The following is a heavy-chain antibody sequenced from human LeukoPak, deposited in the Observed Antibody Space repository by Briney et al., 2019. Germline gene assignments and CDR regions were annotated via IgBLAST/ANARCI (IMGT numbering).Heavy chain of an antibody. V-gene: IGHV4-39*07. Sequence: SETLSLTCTVSGGSISSSSYYWGWIRQPPGKGLEWIGSIYYSGSTYYNPSLKSRVTISVDTSKNQFSLKLSSVTAADTAVYYCARARGHYYDSSKGFDYWGQGTLVTVSS. CDR2: IYYSGST. J-gene: IGHJ4*02. CDR3: ARARGHYYDSSKGFDY. D-gene: IGHD3-22*01. CDR1: GGSISSSSYY.